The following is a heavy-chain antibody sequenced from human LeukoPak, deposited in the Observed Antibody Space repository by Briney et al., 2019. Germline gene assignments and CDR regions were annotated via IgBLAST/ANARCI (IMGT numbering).Heavy chain of an antibody. D-gene: IGHD2-8*01. Sequence: ASVKVSCKASGYSFTSYYMHWVRQAPGQGLEWMAIINPSGDSATHAPNFQGRVTMTWDMSTTTAYMELSSLRSDDSAVYYCARGPKTTILMVYSPFDLWGQGTVVTVSS. CDR1: GYSFTSYY. J-gene: IGHJ4*02. CDR3: ARGPKTTILMVYSPFDL. CDR2: INPSGDSA. V-gene: IGHV1-46*01.